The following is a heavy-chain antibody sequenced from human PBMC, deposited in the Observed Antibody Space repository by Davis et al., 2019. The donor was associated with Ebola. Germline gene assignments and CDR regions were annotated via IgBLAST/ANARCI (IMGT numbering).Heavy chain of an antibody. D-gene: IGHD4-11*01. CDR1: GYTFTAYY. V-gene: IGHV1-2*02. CDR2: ISPKNGVT. Sequence: ASVKVSCKASGYTFTAYYFHWVRQAPGQGLEWMGWISPKNGVTNYAQKFQGRITMTRDTSITTTYLELSGLISDDTAMYYCARNDTVSKWFDPWGQGTLVTVSS. CDR3: ARNDTVSKWFDP. J-gene: IGHJ5*02.